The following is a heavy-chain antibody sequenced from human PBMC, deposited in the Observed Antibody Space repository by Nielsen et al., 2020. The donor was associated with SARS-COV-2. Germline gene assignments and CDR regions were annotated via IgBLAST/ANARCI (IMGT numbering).Heavy chain of an antibody. D-gene: IGHD2-2*01. CDR2: VSHSGSI. CDR1: GGSVSSNDW. J-gene: IGHJ6*03. CDR3: ARGDLVVVPSPILGLGPFFYYFYLDV. Sequence: SETLSLTCAVSGGSVSSNDWWTWVRQSPGKGLEWIGEVSHSGSINYNPSLKSRVTLSMDKSKKQFSLRLTSVSAADTAVYFCARGDLVVVPSPILGLGPFFYYFYLDVWAKGPRSPSP. V-gene: IGHV4-4*02.